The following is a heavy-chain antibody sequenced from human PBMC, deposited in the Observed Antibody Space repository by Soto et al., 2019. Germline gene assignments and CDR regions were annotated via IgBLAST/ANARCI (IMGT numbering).Heavy chain of an antibody. Sequence: SETLSLTCTVSGGSISSGGYYWSWIRQHPGKGLEWIGYIYYSGSTYYNPSLKSRVTISVDTSKNQFSLKLSSVTAADTAVYYCARGGNSNFEFIWSVTQVPYYGMDVWGQGTTVTVSS. V-gene: IGHV4-31*03. J-gene: IGHJ6*02. D-gene: IGHD3-9*01. CDR2: IYYSGST. CDR3: ARGGNSNFEFIWSVTQVPYYGMDV. CDR1: GGSISSGGYY.